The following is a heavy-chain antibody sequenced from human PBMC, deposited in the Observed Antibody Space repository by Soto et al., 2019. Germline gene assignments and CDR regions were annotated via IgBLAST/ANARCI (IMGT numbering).Heavy chain of an antibody. D-gene: IGHD2-21*01. V-gene: IGHV1-69*02. CDR2: IIPIQGKA. CDR1: GGSFISYS. CDR3: AKSLLFVDHAYMDV. Sequence: SVKVSCKASGGSFISYSFTWVRQAPGQGLEWMGRIIPIQGKANYALKFQDRVTITADRSTRTAYTELRSLRPEDTAVYYCAKSLLFVDHAYMDVWGKGTTVTVS. J-gene: IGHJ6*03.